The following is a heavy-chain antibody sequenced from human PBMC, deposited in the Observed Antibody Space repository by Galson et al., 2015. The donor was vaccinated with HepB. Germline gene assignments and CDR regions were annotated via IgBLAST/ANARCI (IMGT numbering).Heavy chain of an antibody. CDR3: ARGGMATIGGPTFDS. CDR2: INMYNGEA. J-gene: IGHJ4*02. Sequence: SVKDSCKAYGYTFSRYGISWVRQAPGQGLEWMGWINMYNGEATYVQKYQGRVTMTTDPSTSTVYMELRSLRADDTAVYYCARGGMATIGGPTFDSWGQGTLVTVSS. CDR1: GYTFSRYG. D-gene: IGHD5-24*01. V-gene: IGHV1-18*01.